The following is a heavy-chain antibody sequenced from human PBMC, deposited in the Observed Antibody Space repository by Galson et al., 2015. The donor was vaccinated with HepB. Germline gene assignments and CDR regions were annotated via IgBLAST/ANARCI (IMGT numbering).Heavy chain of an antibody. CDR3: ARGLVGAGGDAFDI. Sequence: TLSLTCTVSGGSISSYYWSWIRQPPGKGLEWIGYIYYSGSTNYNPSLKSRVTISVDTSKNQFSLKLSSVTAADTAVYYCARGLVGAGGDAFDIWGQGTMVTVSS. CDR1: GGSISSYY. CDR2: IYYSGST. D-gene: IGHD1-26*01. J-gene: IGHJ3*02. V-gene: IGHV4-59*01.